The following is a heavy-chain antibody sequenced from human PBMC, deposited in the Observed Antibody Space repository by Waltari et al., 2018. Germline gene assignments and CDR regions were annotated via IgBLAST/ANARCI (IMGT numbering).Heavy chain of an antibody. CDR1: GFTFSSYG. CDR3: ARDPSDYGDLAEYFQH. Sequence: QVQLVESGGGVVQPGRSLRLSCAASGFTFSSYGMHWVRQAPGKGLEWVAVIWYDGSNKDYADSVKGRFTISRDNSKNTLYLQMNSLRAEDTAVYYCARDPSDYGDLAEYFQHWGQGTLVTVSS. J-gene: IGHJ1*01. D-gene: IGHD4-17*01. V-gene: IGHV3-33*01. CDR2: IWYDGSNK.